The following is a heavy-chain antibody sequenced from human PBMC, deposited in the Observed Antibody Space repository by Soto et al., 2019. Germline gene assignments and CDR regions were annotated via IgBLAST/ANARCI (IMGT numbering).Heavy chain of an antibody. CDR3: AKDLYYYDGSGSFRFYX. V-gene: IGHV3-23*01. Sequence: GGSLRLSCAASGFTFSSYVMSWVRQAPGKGLEWVSFISCSGGSTYYVYSVKGRFTISIDNSKKTLYLQMNSLRAEDTAVYYCAKDLYYYDGSGSFRFYXWGQGTMVTVSX. J-gene: IGHJ4*02. CDR2: ISCSGGST. D-gene: IGHD3-22*01. CDR1: GFTFSSYV.